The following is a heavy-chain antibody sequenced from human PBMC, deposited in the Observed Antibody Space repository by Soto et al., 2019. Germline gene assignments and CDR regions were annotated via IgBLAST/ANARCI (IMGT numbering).Heavy chain of an antibody. Sequence: SGPTLVNPTQTLTLTCTFSGFSFDMNKARVGWVRQPPGKALEWVALIYWDGDEHYSPSLKNRLSITKDTSKDQVVLTFTDVHPADTATYYCVKGTPGTYCHVYFEHWGQGTLVTVSS. D-gene: IGHD2-15*01. CDR1: GFSFDMNKAR. CDR2: IYWDGDE. V-gene: IGHV2-5*02. CDR3: VKGTPGTYCHVYFEH. J-gene: IGHJ4*02.